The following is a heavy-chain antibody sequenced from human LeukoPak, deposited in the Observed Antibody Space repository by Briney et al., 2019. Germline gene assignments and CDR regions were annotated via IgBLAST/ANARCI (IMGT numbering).Heavy chain of an antibody. V-gene: IGHV1-18*01. Sequence: ASVKVSCKASGYTFTSYGISWVRQAPGQGLEGMGWISAYNGNTNYAQKLQGRVTMTTDTSTSTAYMELRSLRSDDTAVYYCARVVPYCGGDCYSADYYYYYYMDVWGKGTTVTISS. J-gene: IGHJ6*03. CDR3: ARVVPYCGGDCYSADYYYYYYMDV. CDR1: GYTFTSYG. D-gene: IGHD2-21*02. CDR2: ISAYNGNT.